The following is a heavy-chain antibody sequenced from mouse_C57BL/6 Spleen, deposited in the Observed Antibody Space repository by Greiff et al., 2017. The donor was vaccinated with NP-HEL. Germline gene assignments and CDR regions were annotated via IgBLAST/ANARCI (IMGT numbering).Heavy chain of an antibody. CDR1: GFSLTSYG. V-gene: IGHV2-2*01. CDR2: IWSGGST. Sequence: VQLQQSGPGLVQPSQSLSITCTVSGFSLTSYGVHWVRQSPGKGLEWLGVIWSGGSTDYNADFISRLSISKDNSKSQVFFKMNSLQADDTAIYYCARTDYGSSLAYWGQGTLVTVSA. CDR3: ARTDYGSSLAY. J-gene: IGHJ3*01. D-gene: IGHD1-1*01.